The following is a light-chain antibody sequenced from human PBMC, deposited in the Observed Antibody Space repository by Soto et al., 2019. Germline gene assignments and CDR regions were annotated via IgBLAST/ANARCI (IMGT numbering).Light chain of an antibody. CDR3: SSYTSSITLV. CDR2: DVS. V-gene: IGLV2-14*01. CDR1: SSDVGSYNS. J-gene: IGLJ1*01. Sequence: QSVLTQPASVSGSPGQSITISCTGTSSDVGSYNSVSWYQQHPGKAPKLMIYDVSNRPSGVSYRFSGSKSGNTASLTISGLQAEDEADYYCSSYTSSITLVFGTGTKLTVL.